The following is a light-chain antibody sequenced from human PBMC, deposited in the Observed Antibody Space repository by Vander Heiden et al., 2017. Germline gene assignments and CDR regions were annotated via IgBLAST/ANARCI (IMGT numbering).Light chain of an antibody. J-gene: IGKJ4*01. V-gene: IGKV1-16*01. CDR2: GAS. CDR1: QDISNY. Sequence: IQMTQSPSSLSASVGDRVTITCRASQDISNYLVWFQQKPGKAPKALIYGASRLQSGVPSRFSGSGSGTGFTLTISSRQPEDFATYYCQQYDSYPLTFGGGTKVGIK. CDR3: QQYDSYPLT.